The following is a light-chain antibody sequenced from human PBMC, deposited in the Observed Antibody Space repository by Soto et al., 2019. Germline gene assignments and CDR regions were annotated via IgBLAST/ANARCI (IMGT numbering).Light chain of an antibody. CDR3: LQFYSPPYT. Sequence: DIVMTQSPDSLAVSLGEKATINCKSSQSVLGTSNNKNYLAWYQQRPGQPPKLVTYWASTRESGVSDRFSGSASGTHFSFTLISQHAEDLSIYYCLQFYSPPYTFGQGTRLEIE. V-gene: IGKV4-1*01. CDR2: WAS. J-gene: IGKJ2*01. CDR1: QSVLGTSNNKNY.